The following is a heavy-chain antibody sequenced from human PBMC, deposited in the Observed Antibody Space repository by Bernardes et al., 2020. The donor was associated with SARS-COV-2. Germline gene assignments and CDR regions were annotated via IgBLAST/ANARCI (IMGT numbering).Heavy chain of an antibody. V-gene: IGHV5-10-1*01. CDR1: GYNFTAFW. CDR3: SRESPIRYTSSSESGVDY. J-gene: IGHJ4*02. CDR2: IDPGDSET. Sequence: GESLKISCQASGYNFTAFWISWVRQMPGKGLEWMGRIDPGDSETNYGPSFQGHVTFSVDKSVATVYLQWSSLKASDTAMYYCSRESPIRYTSSSESGVDYWGQRALVTVSS. D-gene: IGHD6-6*01.